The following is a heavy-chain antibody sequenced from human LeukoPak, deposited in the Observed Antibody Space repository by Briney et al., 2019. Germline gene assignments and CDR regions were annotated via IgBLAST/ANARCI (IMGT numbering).Heavy chain of an antibody. Sequence: PSETLSLTCAAYGGSFSGYYWSWIRQPPGKGLEWIGEINHSGSTNYNPSLKSRVTISVDTSKNQFSLKLSSVTAADTAVYYCARVRSSSWYNWFDPWGQGTLVTVSS. D-gene: IGHD6-13*01. CDR3: ARVRSSSWYNWFDP. CDR1: GGSFSGYY. CDR2: INHSGST. J-gene: IGHJ5*02. V-gene: IGHV4-34*01.